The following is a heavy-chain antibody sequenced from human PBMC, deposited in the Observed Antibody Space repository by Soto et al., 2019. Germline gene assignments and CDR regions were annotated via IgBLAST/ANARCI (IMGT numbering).Heavy chain of an antibody. CDR3: AKDSYSSGWEYFDY. D-gene: IGHD6-19*01. CDR1: GFTFDDYA. V-gene: IGHV3-9*01. J-gene: IGHJ4*02. CDR2: ISWNSGSI. Sequence: GGSLRLSCAASGFTFDDYAMHWVRQAPGKGLEWVSGISWNSGSIGYADSVKGRFTISRDNAKNSLYLQMNSLRAEDTALYYCAKDSYSSGWEYFDYWGQGTLVTVSS.